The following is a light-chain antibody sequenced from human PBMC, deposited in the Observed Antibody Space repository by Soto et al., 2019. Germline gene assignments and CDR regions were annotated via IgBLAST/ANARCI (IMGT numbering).Light chain of an antibody. CDR1: SSDVGGYNY. J-gene: IGLJ2*01. CDR2: DVS. V-gene: IGLV2-14*01. Sequence: QSALTQPASVSGSPGQSITISCTGTSSDVGGYNYVSWYQQHPGKAPKLMIYDVSNRPSGVSNRFSGSKSGNTASLTISGVQAEDEADYYCSSYTSSSTLKVFGGWTKLTVL. CDR3: SSYTSSSTLKV.